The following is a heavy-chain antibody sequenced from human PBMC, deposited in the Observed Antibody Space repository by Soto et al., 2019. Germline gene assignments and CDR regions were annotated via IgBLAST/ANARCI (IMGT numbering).Heavy chain of an antibody. Sequence: QVTLKESGPVMVNPTETLTLTCTVSGISLRNGRLGVSWIRQSPGKALEWLAHIFSNDEKSYSTSLKSRLTISKDTSKSQVVLTMTNVDPVDSATYFCALIKDCSRTDCYLASFDPWGQGTLVTVSS. CDR3: ALIKDCSRTDCYLASFDP. CDR2: IFSNDEK. V-gene: IGHV2-26*01. CDR1: GISLRNGRLG. D-gene: IGHD2-2*01. J-gene: IGHJ5*02.